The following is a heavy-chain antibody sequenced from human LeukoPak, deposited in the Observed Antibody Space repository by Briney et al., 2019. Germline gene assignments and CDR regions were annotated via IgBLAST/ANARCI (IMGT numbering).Heavy chain of an antibody. V-gene: IGHV1-58*01. CDR3: AARSSYSSGWNFDY. Sequence: ASVKVSCKASGFTFTSSAVQWVRQARGQRLEWRGWIVGGSGNTNYAQKFQERVTITRDMSTSTAYMELSSLRSEDTAVYYCAARSSYSSGWNFDYWGQGTLVTVSS. CDR1: GFTFTSSA. D-gene: IGHD6-19*01. CDR2: IVGGSGNT. J-gene: IGHJ4*02.